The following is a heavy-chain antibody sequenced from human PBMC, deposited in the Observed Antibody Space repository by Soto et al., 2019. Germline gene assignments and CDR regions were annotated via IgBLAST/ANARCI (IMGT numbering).Heavy chain of an antibody. D-gene: IGHD3-3*01. CDR2: IYYSGST. V-gene: IGHV4-39*01. J-gene: IGHJ5*02. CDR1: GGSISSSSYY. Sequence: QLQLQESGPGLVKPSETLSLTCTVSGGSISSSSYYWGWIRQPPGKVLEWIGSIYYSGSTYYNPSLKSRGPIPMKTSKTTVSLQSCSVTAAATAVYDCARHLPPDYDLCGGYSGNWFDPWGEGALVIVSS. CDR3: ARHLPPDYDLCGGYSGNWFDP.